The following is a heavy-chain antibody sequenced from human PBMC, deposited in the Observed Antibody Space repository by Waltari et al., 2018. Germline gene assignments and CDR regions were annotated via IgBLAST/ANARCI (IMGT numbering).Heavy chain of an antibody. J-gene: IGHJ5*02. V-gene: IGHV4-31*03. D-gene: IGHD2-2*01. CDR3: ARGAPHWSAAIWFDP. Sequence: QVQLQESGPGLVKPSQTLSLTCTVSGGSISSGGYYWSWIRQHPGKGLEWIGYIYYSGSTSYNPSLKSRVTVSVDTSKNQFSLKLSSVTAADTAVYYCARGAPHWSAAIWFDPWGQGTLVTVSS. CDR1: GGSISSGGYY. CDR2: IYYSGST.